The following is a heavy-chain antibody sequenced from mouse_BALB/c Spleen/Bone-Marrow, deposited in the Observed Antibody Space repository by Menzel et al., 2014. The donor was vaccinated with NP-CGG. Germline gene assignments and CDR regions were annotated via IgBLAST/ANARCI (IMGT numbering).Heavy chain of an antibody. CDR2: INPYNDGT. D-gene: IGHD2-4*01. V-gene: IGHV1-14*01. Sequence: VQLQQSGPERVKPGASVKVSCKASGYTFTSFVMHWVKQKPGQGLEWIGYINPYNDGTKYNEKFKGKATLTSDKSSNTPYIELSSLTSEDSAVYYCARTMIYFYAMDYWGQGTSVTISS. CDR1: GYTFTSFV. CDR3: ARTMIYFYAMDY. J-gene: IGHJ4*01.